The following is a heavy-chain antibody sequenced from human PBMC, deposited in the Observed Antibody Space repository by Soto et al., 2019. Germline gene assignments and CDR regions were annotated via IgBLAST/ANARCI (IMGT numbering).Heavy chain of an antibody. CDR3: ASFLRWSGYFDY. V-gene: IGHV4-59*01. CDR1: GGSISSYY. D-gene: IGHD3-3*01. CDR2: IYYSGST. Sequence: SETLSLTCTVFGGSISSYYWSWIRQPPGKGLEWIGYIYYSGSTNYNPSLKSRVTISVDTSKNQFSLKLSSVTAADSALYYCASFLRWSGYFDYWGRGTLVTVSS. J-gene: IGHJ4*02.